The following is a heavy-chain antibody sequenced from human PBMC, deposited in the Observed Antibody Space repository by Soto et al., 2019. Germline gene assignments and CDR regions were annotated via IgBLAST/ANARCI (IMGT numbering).Heavy chain of an antibody. CDR2: ISSSGSTI. CDR1: GFTFSDYY. D-gene: IGHD3-16*02. J-gene: IGHJ4*02. CDR3: ARGPYDYVWGSDPPHFDY. V-gene: IGHV3-11*01. Sequence: PGGSLRLSCAASGFTFSDYYMSWIRQAPWKGLEWVSYISSSGSTIYYADSVKGRFTISRDNAKNSLYLQMNSLRAEDTAVYYCARGPYDYVWGSDPPHFDYWGQGTLVTVSS.